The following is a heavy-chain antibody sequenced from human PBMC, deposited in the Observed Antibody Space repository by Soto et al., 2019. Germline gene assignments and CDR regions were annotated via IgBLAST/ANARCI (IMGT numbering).Heavy chain of an antibody. D-gene: IGHD3-22*01. J-gene: IGHJ3*02. CDR3: ASAPYYYYDSSGYWDI. Sequence: QVQLVQSGAEVKKPGSSVKVSCKASGGTFSSYTISWVRQAPGQGLEWMGRIIPILGIANYAQKFQGRVTITADKSTSTAYMELSSLRSEDTAVYYCASAPYYYYDSSGYWDIWGQGTMLTVSS. V-gene: IGHV1-69*02. CDR2: IIPILGIA. CDR1: GGTFSSYT.